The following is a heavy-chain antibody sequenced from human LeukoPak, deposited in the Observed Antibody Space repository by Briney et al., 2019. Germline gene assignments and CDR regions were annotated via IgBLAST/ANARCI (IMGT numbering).Heavy chain of an antibody. Sequence: ASVKVSCKASGGTFSSYAMSWVRQAPGKGLEWVSAISGSGGSTYYADSVKGRFTISRDNSKNTLYLQMNSLRAEDTAVYYCAKSSKNLWGQGTLVTVSS. CDR3: AKSSKNL. J-gene: IGHJ4*02. CDR2: ISGSGGST. V-gene: IGHV3-23*01. CDR1: GGTFSSYA.